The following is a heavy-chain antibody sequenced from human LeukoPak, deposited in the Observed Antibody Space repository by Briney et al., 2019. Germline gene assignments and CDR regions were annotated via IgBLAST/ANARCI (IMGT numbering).Heavy chain of an antibody. D-gene: IGHD6-19*01. CDR3: AKDTGSGWYEYFDY. V-gene: IGHV3-9*01. Sequence: PGRSLRLSCAASGFTFDDYAMHWVRQAPGKGLEWVSGISWNSGSIGYADSVKGRFTISRDNAKNSLYLQMNSLRAEDTALYYCAKDTGSGWYEYFDYWGQGTLVTVSS. CDR2: ISWNSGSI. J-gene: IGHJ4*02. CDR1: GFTFDDYA.